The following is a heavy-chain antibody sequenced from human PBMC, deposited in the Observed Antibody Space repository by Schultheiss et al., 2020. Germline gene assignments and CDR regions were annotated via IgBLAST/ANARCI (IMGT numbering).Heavy chain of an antibody. Sequence: GGSLRLSCTASGFTFGDYAMSWFRQAPGKGLEWVGFIRSKAYGGTTEYAASVKGRFTISRDDSKSIAYLQMNSLKTEDTAVYYCTIRMGIAAAGSRVHAFDIWGQGTMVTVSS. J-gene: IGHJ3*02. D-gene: IGHD6-13*01. CDR2: IRSKAYGGTT. CDR1: GFTFGDYA. V-gene: IGHV3-49*03. CDR3: TIRMGIAAAGSRVHAFDI.